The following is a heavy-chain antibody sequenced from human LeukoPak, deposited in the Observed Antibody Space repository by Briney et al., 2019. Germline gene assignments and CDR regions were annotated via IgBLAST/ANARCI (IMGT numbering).Heavy chain of an antibody. CDR2: ISGSGGST. CDR1: GFTFSSYA. J-gene: IGHJ4*02. Sequence: GGSLRLSCAASGFTFSSYAMSWVRQAPGKGLEWVSAISGSGGSTYYADSVKGRFTISRDNSKNTLYLQMNSLRAEDTAVYYCARDFSYYYDSSGYYEHFDYWGQGTLVTVSS. D-gene: IGHD3-22*01. CDR3: ARDFSYYYDSSGYYEHFDY. V-gene: IGHV3-23*01.